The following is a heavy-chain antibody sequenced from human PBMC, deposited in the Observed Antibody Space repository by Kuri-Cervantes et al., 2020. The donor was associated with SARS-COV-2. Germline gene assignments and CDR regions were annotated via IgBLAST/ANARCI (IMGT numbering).Heavy chain of an antibody. D-gene: IGHD1-1*01. CDR2: INGGAGNT. J-gene: IGHJ4*02. V-gene: IGHV3-23*01. CDR3: VRDGDHWNFDY. CDR1: GFSFSNYA. Sequence: GESLKISCVVSGFSFSNYAMTWVRLAPGKGLEWVSGINGGAGNTYYADSVKGRFTISRDNTRNTVYLQMNSLRAEDTAVYYCVRDGDHWNFDYWGQGTPVTVSS.